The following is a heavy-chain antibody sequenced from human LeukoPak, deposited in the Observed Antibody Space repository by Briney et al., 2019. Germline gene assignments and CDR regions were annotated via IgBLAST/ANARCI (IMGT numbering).Heavy chain of an antibody. CDR1: GSRFTNYW. CDR2: TQSGDSDT. J-gene: IGHJ4*02. CDR3: ARLNWNHDFDY. V-gene: IGHV5-51*01. Sequence: GGSLEISFEGSGSRFTNYWIGGVRQVPGKGLEWLGFTQSGDSDTRYRRSFQGQVPISADQSVSTASLQWRSLKAPDTAMYYCARLNWNHDFDYWGQGTLVTVSS. D-gene: IGHD1-1*01.